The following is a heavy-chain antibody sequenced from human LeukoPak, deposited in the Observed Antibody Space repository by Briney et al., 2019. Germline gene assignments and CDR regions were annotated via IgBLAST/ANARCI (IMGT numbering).Heavy chain of an antibody. V-gene: IGHV1-2*02. J-gene: IGHJ5*02. CDR2: INPNSGGT. CDR1: GYTLTGYY. CDR3: ARAPDCSSTSCYWFDP. D-gene: IGHD2-2*01. Sequence: ASVKVSCKASGYTLTGYYMHWVRQAPGQGLEWMGWINPNSGGTNYAQKFQGRVTMTRDTSISTAYMELSRLRSDDTAVYYCARAPDCSSTSCYWFDPWGQGTLVTVSS.